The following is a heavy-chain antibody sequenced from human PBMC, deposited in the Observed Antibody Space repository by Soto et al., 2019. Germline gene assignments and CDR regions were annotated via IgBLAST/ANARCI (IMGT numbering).Heavy chain of an antibody. CDR3: ARDRAGTPGYFDY. D-gene: IGHD3-10*01. J-gene: IGHJ4*02. CDR1: GTSISSYY. V-gene: IGHV4-59*01. CDR2: IYYSGST. Sequence: LSLTCTVSGTSISSYYWSWIRQPPGKGLEWIGYIYYSGSTNYNPSLKSRVTISVDTSKNQFSLKLSSVTAADTAVYYCARDRAGTPGYFDYWGQGTLVTVSS.